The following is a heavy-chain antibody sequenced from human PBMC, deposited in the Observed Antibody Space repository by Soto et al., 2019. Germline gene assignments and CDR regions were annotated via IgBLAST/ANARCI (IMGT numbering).Heavy chain of an antibody. V-gene: IGHV3-33*01. D-gene: IGHD3-10*01. CDR3: ARDRGSGRYPWDHDAVYI. CDR2: IWYDGSNK. J-gene: IGHJ3*02. CDR1: GFTFSSYG. Sequence: QVQLVESGGGVVQPGRSLRLSCAASGFTFSSYGMHWVRQAPGKGLEWVAVIWYDGSNKYYADSVKGRFTISRDNSKKTLYLQRDSMTAEQMSEYYGARDRGSGRYPWDHDAVYIWGPGTMVIVSS.